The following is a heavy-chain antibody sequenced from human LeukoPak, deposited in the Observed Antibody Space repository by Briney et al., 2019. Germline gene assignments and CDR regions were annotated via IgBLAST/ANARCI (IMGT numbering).Heavy chain of an antibody. CDR1: GFSFSSYG. CDR3: TRDPYYDSSGYYLSDYFDY. CDR2: IRSKAYGGTT. V-gene: IGHV3-49*04. J-gene: IGHJ4*02. Sequence: GGSLRLSCAASGFSFSSYGMHWVRQAPGKGLEWVAFIRSKAYGGTTEYAASVKGRFTISRDDSKGIAYLQMNSLKTEDTAVYYCTRDPYYDSSGYYLSDYFDYWGQGTLVTVSS. D-gene: IGHD3-22*01.